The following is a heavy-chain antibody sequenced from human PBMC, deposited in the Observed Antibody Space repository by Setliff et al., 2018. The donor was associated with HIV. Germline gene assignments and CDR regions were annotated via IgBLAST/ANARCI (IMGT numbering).Heavy chain of an antibody. D-gene: IGHD7-27*01. Sequence: ASVKVSCKASGYTFTSYAMHWVRQAPGQRLEWMGWINAGNGDTKYSQKFQGRVTATTDTSASTAYMELSSLRSEDTAVYCCARDLPTPNWGFDYWGQGTLVTVSS. CDR3: ARDLPTPNWGFDY. J-gene: IGHJ4*02. CDR2: INAGNGDT. V-gene: IGHV1-3*01. CDR1: GYTFTSYA.